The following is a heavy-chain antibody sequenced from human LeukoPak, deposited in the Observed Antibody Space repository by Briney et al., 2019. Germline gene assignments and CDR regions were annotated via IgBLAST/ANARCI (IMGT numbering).Heavy chain of an antibody. D-gene: IGHD3-22*01. CDR3: ARVSGYYDSSGYYYFDY. J-gene: IGHJ4*02. V-gene: IGHV1-8*01. Sequence: ASVKVSCKASGDTFTSYDINWVRQATGQGLEWMGWMNPNSGNTGYAQKFQGRVTMTRNTSISTAYMELSSLRSEDTAVYYCARVSGYYDSSGYYYFDYWGQGTLVTVSS. CDR2: MNPNSGNT. CDR1: GDTFTSYD.